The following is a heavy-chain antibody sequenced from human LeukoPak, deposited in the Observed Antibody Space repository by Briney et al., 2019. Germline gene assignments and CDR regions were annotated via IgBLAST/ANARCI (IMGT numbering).Heavy chain of an antibody. Sequence: PSETLSLTCTVSGGSISSSSYYWGWIRQPPGKGLEWIGGIYYSGSTYYNPSLKSRVTISVDTSKNQFSLKLSSVTAADTAVYYCARGTYYDSSGYYVNWFDPWGQGTLVTVSS. CDR3: ARGTYYDSSGYYVNWFDP. D-gene: IGHD3-22*01. J-gene: IGHJ5*02. V-gene: IGHV4-39*01. CDR2: IYYSGST. CDR1: GGSISSSSYY.